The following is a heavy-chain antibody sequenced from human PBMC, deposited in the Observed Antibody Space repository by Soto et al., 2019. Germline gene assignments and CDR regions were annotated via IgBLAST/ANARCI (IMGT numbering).Heavy chain of an antibody. J-gene: IGHJ3*02. D-gene: IGHD3-22*01. V-gene: IGHV3-74*01. CDR2: IQNGGSGA. CDR1: GFTFSSFW. Sequence: PGGSLRLSCAASGFTFSSFWMHWVRQAPGKGLVWVSSIQNGGSGARYADSVKGRFTISRDNARNTLYLQMNSLRAEDTAVYFCARGDYYDTSGPFSDAFDIWGQGTMVTVSS. CDR3: ARGDYYDTSGPFSDAFDI.